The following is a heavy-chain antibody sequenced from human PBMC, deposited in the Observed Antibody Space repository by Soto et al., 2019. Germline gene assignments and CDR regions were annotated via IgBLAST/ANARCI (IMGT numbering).Heavy chain of an antibody. CDR3: ARDSAYGGGDCYPGAFDI. CDR1: GGSISSGGYY. CDR2: IYYSGST. V-gene: IGHV4-31*03. D-gene: IGHD2-21*02. J-gene: IGHJ3*02. Sequence: SETLSLTCTVSGGSISSGGYYWSWIRQHPGKGLEWIGYIYYSGSTYYNPSLKSRVTISVDTSKNQFSLKLSSVTAADTTVYYCARDSAYGGGDCYPGAFDIWGQGTMVTVSS.